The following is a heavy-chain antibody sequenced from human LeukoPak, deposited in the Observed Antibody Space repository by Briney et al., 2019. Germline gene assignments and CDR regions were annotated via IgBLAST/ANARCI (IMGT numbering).Heavy chain of an antibody. CDR3: ARDPEVDSNSAIPNYYMDV. CDR1: GFTFSSYS. CDR2: ISSRSTNI. D-gene: IGHD4-11*01. Sequence: PGGSLRLSCAASGFTFSSYSMNWVRQAPGKGLEWVSSISSRSTNIYYADSVKGRFAISRDNAKNSLYLQMNSLRAEDTAVYYCARDPEVDSNSAIPNYYMDVWGKGTTATVSS. V-gene: IGHV3-21*01. J-gene: IGHJ6*03.